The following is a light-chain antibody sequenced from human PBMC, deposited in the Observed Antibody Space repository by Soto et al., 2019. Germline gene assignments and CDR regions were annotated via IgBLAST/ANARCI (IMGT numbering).Light chain of an antibody. V-gene: IGLV1-44*01. CDR1: SSNIGINT. CDR3: AAWDVSLKGFV. Sequence: QSVLTQPPSASGTPGQRVTFSCSGSSSNIGINTVNWYQQLPGTAPQLLISDNHRRPSGVPDRFSGSKSGTSASLAISGLQSEHEATYFCAAWDVSLKGFVFGTGTKVTVL. CDR2: DNH. J-gene: IGLJ1*01.